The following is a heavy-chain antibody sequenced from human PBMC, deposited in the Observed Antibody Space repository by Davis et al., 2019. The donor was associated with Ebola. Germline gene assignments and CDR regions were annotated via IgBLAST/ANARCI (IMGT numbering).Heavy chain of an antibody. Sequence: MPSETLSLTCTVSGGSISSGGYYWSWIRQPPGKGLEWIGYIYYSGSTYYNPSLKSRVTISVDTSKNQFSLKLSSVTAADTAVYYCAASGGSEWLLSYYYYGMDVWGQGTTVTVSS. CDR3: AASGGSEWLLSYYYYGMDV. V-gene: IGHV4-30-4*08. CDR1: GGSISSGGYY. J-gene: IGHJ6*02. CDR2: IYYSGST. D-gene: IGHD3-3*01.